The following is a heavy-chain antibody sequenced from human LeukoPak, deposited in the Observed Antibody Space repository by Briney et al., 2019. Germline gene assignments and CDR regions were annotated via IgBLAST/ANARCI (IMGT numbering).Heavy chain of an antibody. D-gene: IGHD4-17*01. CDR1: GGSFSGYY. J-gene: IGHJ1*01. V-gene: IGHV4-34*01. Sequence: SETLSLTCAVYGGSFSGYYWSWIRQPPGKGLEWIGEINHSGSTNYNPSLKSRVTISVDTSKNQFSLKLSSVTAADTAVYYCARGITTVTKPPAEYFQHWGQGTLVTVSS. CDR3: ARGITTVTKPPAEYFQH. CDR2: INHSGST.